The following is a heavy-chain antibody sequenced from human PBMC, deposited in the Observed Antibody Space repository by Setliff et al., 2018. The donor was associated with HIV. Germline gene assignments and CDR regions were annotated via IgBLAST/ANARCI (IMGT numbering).Heavy chain of an antibody. J-gene: IGHJ6*02. CDR1: GFTFSSYA. CDR2: ISYDGSNK. Sequence: PGGSLRLSCAASGFTFSSYAMHWVRQAPGKGLEWVAVISYDGSNKYYADSVKGRFTISRDNSKNTLYLQMNSLRAEDTAVYYCARSVIGYYHYGMDVWGQGTLVTVSS. CDR3: ARSVIGYYHYGMDV. D-gene: IGHD3-10*01. V-gene: IGHV3-30*01.